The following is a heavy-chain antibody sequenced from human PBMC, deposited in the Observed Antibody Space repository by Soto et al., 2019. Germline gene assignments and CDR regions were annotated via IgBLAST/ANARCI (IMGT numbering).Heavy chain of an antibody. Sequence: QVQLQESGPGLVKPSQTLSLTCAVSGGYISSGDYYWRWIRQPPGKGLEWIGYIDYRGSTYYNPSLKSRVTISVDTSKNLLSLKLSSVTAADTAVYYCARAFDDSSGYYGGLGSWGQGTLVTVSA. CDR1: GGYISSGDYY. CDR3: ARAFDDSSGYYGGLGS. V-gene: IGHV4-30-4*01. D-gene: IGHD3-22*01. J-gene: IGHJ5*02. CDR2: IDYRGST.